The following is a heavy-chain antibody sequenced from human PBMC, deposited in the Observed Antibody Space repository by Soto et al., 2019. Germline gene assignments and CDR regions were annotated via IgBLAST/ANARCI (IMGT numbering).Heavy chain of an antibody. V-gene: IGHV3-33*01. J-gene: IGHJ4*02. CDR2: IWYDGSNK. CDR3: ARAGNSSSWYGYSYFDY. Sequence: GGSLRLSCAASGFTFSSYGMHWVRQAPGKGLEWVAVIWYDGSNKYYADSVKGRFTISRDNSKNTLYLQMNSLRAEDTAVYYCARAGNSSSWYGYSYFDYWGQGTLVTVSS. CDR1: GFTFSSYG. D-gene: IGHD6-13*01.